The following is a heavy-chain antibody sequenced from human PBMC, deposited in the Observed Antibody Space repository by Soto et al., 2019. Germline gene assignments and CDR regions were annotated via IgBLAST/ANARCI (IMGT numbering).Heavy chain of an antibody. D-gene: IGHD3-22*01. Sequence: PSETLSLTCTVSGGSTGSSGYYWGWIRQPPGKGLEWIASISYKGTPYYNPSLQSRVTISLDMSKNQFSLKLDSVTAADTAVFYCARSTFWYYHENGGYYGFDPWGQGTPVTVSS. CDR1: GGSTGSSGYY. V-gene: IGHV4-39*01. J-gene: IGHJ5*02. CDR2: ISYKGTP. CDR3: ARSTFWYYHENGGYYGFDP.